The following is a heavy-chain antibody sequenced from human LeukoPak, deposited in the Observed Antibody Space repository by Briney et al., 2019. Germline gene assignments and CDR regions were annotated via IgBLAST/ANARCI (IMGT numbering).Heavy chain of an antibody. V-gene: IGHV4-39*07. J-gene: IGHJ4*02. D-gene: IGHD3-10*01. CDR2: IHHRGTT. CDR1: GGSISTNTYY. CDR3: ARVTYNGYQHFDY. Sequence: PSETLSLTCIVSGGSISTNTYYWGWIRLPPGRGLEWIGEIHHRGTTYYNPSLRSRVTISVDTSKNQFSLRLTSVTAADTAVYYCARVTYNGYQHFDYWGQGNLVTVS.